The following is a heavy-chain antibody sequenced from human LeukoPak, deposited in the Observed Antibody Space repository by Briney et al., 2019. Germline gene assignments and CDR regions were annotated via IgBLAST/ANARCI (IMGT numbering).Heavy chain of an antibody. V-gene: IGHV3-66*01. CDR1: GVTVSSNY. D-gene: IGHD4-17*01. CDR3: ARDPNGDYIGAFEF. Sequence: GGSLRLSCAASGVTVSSNYMSWVRQAPGKGLEWVPVMYSGGTTFHADSVKGRFTISRDNSKNTLYLQMNRLRVEDTAQYFCARDPNGDYIGAFEFWGRGTVVTVSS. CDR2: MYSGGTT. J-gene: IGHJ3*01.